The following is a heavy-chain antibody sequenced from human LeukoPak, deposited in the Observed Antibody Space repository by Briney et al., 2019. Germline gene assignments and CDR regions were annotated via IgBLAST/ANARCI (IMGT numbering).Heavy chain of an antibody. CDR3: ARVRASFDY. J-gene: IGHJ4*02. CDR2: IHHSGTT. V-gene: IGHV4-31*02. CDR1: GDSITNSVHY. Sequence: SETLSLTCTVSGDSITNSVHYWSWIRQHPGKGLEWIGYIHHSGTTYYSPTLKTRLSISVDTSKNQFSLHLSSVAAADTAVYYCARVRASFDYWGQGTLVTVSS.